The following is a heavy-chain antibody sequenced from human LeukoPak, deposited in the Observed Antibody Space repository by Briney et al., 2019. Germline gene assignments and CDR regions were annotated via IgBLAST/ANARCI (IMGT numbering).Heavy chain of an antibody. D-gene: IGHD3-3*01. CDR1: GFTFDDYA. CDR2: ISWNSGSI. CDR3: AKGAITIFGVVIISENWFDP. Sequence: GGSLRLSCAASGFTFDDYAMHWVRQAPGKDLEWVSGISWNSGSIGYADSVKGRFTISRDNAKNSLYLQMNSLRAEDMALYYCAKGAITIFGVVIISENWFDPWGQGTLVTVSS. V-gene: IGHV3-9*03. J-gene: IGHJ5*02.